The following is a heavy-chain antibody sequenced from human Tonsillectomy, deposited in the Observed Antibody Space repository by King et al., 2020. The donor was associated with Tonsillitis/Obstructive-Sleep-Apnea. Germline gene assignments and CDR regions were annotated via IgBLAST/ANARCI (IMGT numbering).Heavy chain of an antibody. V-gene: IGHV3-7*03. CDR2: IKQDGSEK. CDR3: ARDRGSIVGATPNFDY. D-gene: IGHD1-26*01. Sequence: VQLVESGGGLVQPGGSLRLSCAASGFTFSSYWMSWVRQAPGKGLEWVANIKQDGSEKYYVDSVKGRFTISRDNAKNSLYLQMNSLRAEDTAVYYCARDRGSIVGATPNFDYWGQGTLVTVSS. CDR1: GFTFSSYW. J-gene: IGHJ4*02.